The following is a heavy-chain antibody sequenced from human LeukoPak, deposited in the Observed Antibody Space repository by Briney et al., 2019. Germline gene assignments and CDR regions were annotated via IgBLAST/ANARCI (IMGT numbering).Heavy chain of an antibody. CDR1: GYTFISYY. CDR3: ARMADSSGYYRHYYFDY. D-gene: IGHD3-22*01. Sequence: ASVKVSCKASGYTFISYYMHWVRQAPGQGLEWMGIINPSGGSTSYAQKFQGRVTMTRDTSTSTVYMELSSLRSEDTAVYYCARMADSSGYYRHYYFDYWGQGTLVTVSS. CDR2: INPSGGST. V-gene: IGHV1-46*01. J-gene: IGHJ4*02.